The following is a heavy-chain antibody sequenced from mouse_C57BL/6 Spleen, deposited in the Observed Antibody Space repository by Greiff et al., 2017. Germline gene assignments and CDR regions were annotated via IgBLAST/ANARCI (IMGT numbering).Heavy chain of an antibody. CDR3: ARSELSWFAY. Sequence: QVQLKQSGAELVMPGASVKLSCKASGYTFTSYWMHWVKQRPGQGLEWIGEIDPSDSYTNYNQKFKGKSTLTVDKSSSTAYMQLSSLTSEDSAVYYCARSELSWFAYWGQGTLVTVSA. CDR2: IDPSDSYT. CDR1: GYTFTSYW. V-gene: IGHV1-69*01. J-gene: IGHJ3*01.